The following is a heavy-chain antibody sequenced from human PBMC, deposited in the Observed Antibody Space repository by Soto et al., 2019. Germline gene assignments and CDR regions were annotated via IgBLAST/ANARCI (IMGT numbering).Heavy chain of an antibody. D-gene: IGHD4-17*01. CDR2: ISSSSSYI. Sequence: GGSLRLSCAASGFTFSSYSMNWVRQAPGKGLEWVSSISSSSSYIYYADSVKGRFTISRDNAKNSLYLQMNSLRAEDPAVYYCAVGDIKYYMDVWGKGTTVTVSS. V-gene: IGHV3-21*01. CDR3: AVGDIKYYMDV. J-gene: IGHJ6*03. CDR1: GFTFSSYS.